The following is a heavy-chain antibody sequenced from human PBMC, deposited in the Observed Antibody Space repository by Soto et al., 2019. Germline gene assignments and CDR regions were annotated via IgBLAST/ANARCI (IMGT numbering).Heavy chain of an antibody. J-gene: IGHJ5*02. Sequence: SVKVSCKASGGTFSSYAISWVRQAPGQGXEWMGGIIPIFGTANYAQKFQGRVTITADESTSTAYMELSSLRSEDTAVYYCASMVAVAGNPLETGEYNWFDPWGQGTLVSVSS. D-gene: IGHD6-19*01. CDR3: ASMVAVAGNPLETGEYNWFDP. CDR1: GGTFSSYA. CDR2: IIPIFGTA. V-gene: IGHV1-69*13.